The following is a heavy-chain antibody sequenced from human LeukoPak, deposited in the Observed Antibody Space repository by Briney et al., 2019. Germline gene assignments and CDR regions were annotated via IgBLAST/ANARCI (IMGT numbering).Heavy chain of an antibody. V-gene: IGHV4-59*01. Sequence: SETLSLTCTVSGGSISSYYWSWIRQPPGKGLEWIGYIYYSGSTNYNPSLKSRVTISVDTSKNQFSLKLSSVTAADTAVYYCARTPSIVGYTSRELGHWYFDLWGRGTPVTVSS. CDR1: GGSISSYY. CDR3: ARTPSIVGYTSRELGHWYFDL. J-gene: IGHJ2*01. D-gene: IGHD6-13*01. CDR2: IYYSGST.